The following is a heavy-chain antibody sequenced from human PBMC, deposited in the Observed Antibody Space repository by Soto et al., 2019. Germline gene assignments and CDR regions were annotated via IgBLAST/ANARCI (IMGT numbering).Heavy chain of an antibody. CDR1: GYTLTEVS. D-gene: IGHD5-12*01. V-gene: IGHV1-24*01. J-gene: IGHJ4*02. CDR3: ATDLSGFSGYDFDC. Sequence: ASVKVSCKVSGYTLTEVSMHWVRQAPGKGLEWMGGFDPEDGETIYAQRFQGRVTMTEDTSSDTAYMELSSLRSEDKAVYYCATDLSGFSGYDFDCWGQGTLVTVSS. CDR2: FDPEDGET.